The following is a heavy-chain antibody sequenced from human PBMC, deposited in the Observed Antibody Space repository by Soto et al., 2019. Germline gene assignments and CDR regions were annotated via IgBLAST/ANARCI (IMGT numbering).Heavy chain of an antibody. CDR2: MNPNSGNT. Sequence: QVQLVQSGAEVKKPGASVKVSCKASGYTFTSYDINWVRQATGQGLEWMGWMNPNSGNTGYAQKFQGRVTMTRNTAISTASMALSSLRSEGTAVYHCARSTNDYGDRHWGQGALVTGPS. J-gene: IGHJ4*02. D-gene: IGHD4-17*01. CDR1: GYTFTSYD. V-gene: IGHV1-8*01. CDR3: ARSTNDYGDRH.